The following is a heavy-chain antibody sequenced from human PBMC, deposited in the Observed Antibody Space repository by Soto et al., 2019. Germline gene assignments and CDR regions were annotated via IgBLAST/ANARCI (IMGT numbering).Heavy chain of an antibody. V-gene: IGHV4-4*02. CDR1: GDSVSSSFF. J-gene: IGHJ4*02. CDR2: IFHSGSV. Sequence: QVLLQESGPGLVQPSGTLSLSCAVSGDSVSSSFFWGWVRQPPGKGLEWIGDIFHSGSVNYNPSLKSRVTISIDTSKNQFSLELNSVTTADTSVYYCARSFGWYAIDYWGQGTLVIVSS. D-gene: IGHD6-19*01. CDR3: ARSFGWYAIDY.